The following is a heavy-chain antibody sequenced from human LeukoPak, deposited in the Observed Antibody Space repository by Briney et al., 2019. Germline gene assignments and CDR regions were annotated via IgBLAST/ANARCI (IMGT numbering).Heavy chain of an antibody. V-gene: IGHV3-21*01. CDR2: ISSSSSYI. J-gene: IGHJ4*02. CDR1: GFTFSSYS. CDR3: ARDQADTAMVPPYLDY. Sequence: GGSLRLSCAASGFTFSSYSMNWVRQAPGKGLEWVSSISSSSSYIYYADSVKGRFTISRDNAKNSLYLQMNSLRAEDTAVYYCARDQADTAMVPPYLDYWGQGTLVTVSS. D-gene: IGHD5-18*01.